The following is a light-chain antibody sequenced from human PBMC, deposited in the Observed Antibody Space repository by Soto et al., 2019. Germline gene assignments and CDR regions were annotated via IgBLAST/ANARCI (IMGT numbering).Light chain of an antibody. Sequence: DIQMTQSPSTLSASVGDRVTITCRASRSISNWLAWYQQKPGNSPKLLIYKASTLESGVPSRFSGSGYGTEFNVTISGLQPDDFATYYCQQYTAFSRTFGQGTKLQIK. CDR2: KAS. V-gene: IGKV1-5*03. J-gene: IGKJ2*01. CDR3: QQYTAFSRT. CDR1: RSISNW.